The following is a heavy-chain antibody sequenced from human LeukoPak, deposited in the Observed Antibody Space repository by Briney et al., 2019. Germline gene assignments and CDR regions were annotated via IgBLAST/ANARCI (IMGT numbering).Heavy chain of an antibody. V-gene: IGHV3-21*01. CDR2: ISGTSAYI. D-gene: IGHD2-15*01. CDR1: GFTFSSYG. Sequence: GGSLRLSCAASGFTFSSYGMNWVRQAPGKGLEWVSSISGTSAYIYYADSVKGRFTISRDNGKKSVSLQMNSLRDEDTAVYYCASNYCSGGSCYFPYFDYWGQGTLVTVSS. J-gene: IGHJ4*02. CDR3: ASNYCSGGSCYFPYFDY.